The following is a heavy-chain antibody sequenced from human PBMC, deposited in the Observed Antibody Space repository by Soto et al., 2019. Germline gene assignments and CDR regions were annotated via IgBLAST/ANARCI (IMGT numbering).Heavy chain of an antibody. CDR1: GGSISSYY. Sequence: QVQLQESGPGLVKPSETLSLTCTVSGGSISSYYWSWIRQPPGKGLEWIGYIYYSGSTNYNPSLKSPVTISVDTSKNQFSLKISSVTAADKAGYYCARGKAPIYCYYSMDVWGKGTPVTVSS. CDR2: IYYSGST. V-gene: IGHV4-59*01. J-gene: IGHJ6*03. CDR3: ARGKAPIYCYYSMDV.